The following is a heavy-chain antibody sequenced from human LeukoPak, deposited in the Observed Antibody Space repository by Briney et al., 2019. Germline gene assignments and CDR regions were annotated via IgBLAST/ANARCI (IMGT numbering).Heavy chain of an antibody. CDR2: INHSGST. J-gene: IGHJ4*02. V-gene: IGHV4-34*01. CDR3: AAARSIIPSPHDY. Sequence: SETLSLTCAVYGGSFSGYYWSWIRQPPGKGLEWIGEINHSGSTNYNPSLKSRVTISVDTSKNQFSLKLSSVTAADTAVYYCAAARSIIPSPHDYWGQGTLVTVSS. CDR1: GGSFSGYY. D-gene: IGHD6-6*01.